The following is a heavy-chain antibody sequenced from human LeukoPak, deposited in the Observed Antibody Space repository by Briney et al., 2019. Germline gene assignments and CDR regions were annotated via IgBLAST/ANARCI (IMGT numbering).Heavy chain of an antibody. D-gene: IGHD3-22*01. J-gene: IGHJ4*02. Sequence: SDTLPLTCPVSGGSISRRSYYWGWIPQPPGKGLEWIGSIYYSGSTYYNPSLKSRVTIYVDTSKNQFSLKLTSVTAADTAVYYCARRYYYANSGYCENHFDYWGQGTLVTVSS. CDR3: ARRYYYANSGYCENHFDY. CDR1: GGSISRRSYY. CDR2: IYYSGST. V-gene: IGHV4-39*01.